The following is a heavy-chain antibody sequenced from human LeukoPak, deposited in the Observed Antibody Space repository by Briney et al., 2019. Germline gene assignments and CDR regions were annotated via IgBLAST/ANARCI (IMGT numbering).Heavy chain of an antibody. J-gene: IGHJ6*02. CDR3: ARDNYCSSTSCTDYYGMDV. Sequence: PGGSLRLSCAASGFTVSSNYMSWVRQAPGKGLEWGSVIYSGGSTYYADSVKGRFTISRDNSKNTLYLQMNSLRAEDTAVYYCARDNYCSSTSCTDYYGMDVWGQGTTATVSS. V-gene: IGHV3-66*01. D-gene: IGHD2-2*01. CDR2: IYSGGST. CDR1: GFTVSSNY.